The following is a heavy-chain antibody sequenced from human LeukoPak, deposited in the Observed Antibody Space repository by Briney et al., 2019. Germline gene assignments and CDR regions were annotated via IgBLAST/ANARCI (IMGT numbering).Heavy chain of an antibody. CDR3: VKWTSNGDAFDI. CDR1: GFTFDDYA. CDR2: ISWNSGSI. Sequence: HPGRSLRLSCAASGFTFDDYAMHWVRQAPGKGLEWVSGISWNSGSIGYADSVKGRFTISRDNAKNSLYLQMNSLRAEDTAVYYCVKWTSNGDAFDIWGQGTMVTVSS. J-gene: IGHJ3*02. D-gene: IGHD2-8*01. V-gene: IGHV3-9*01.